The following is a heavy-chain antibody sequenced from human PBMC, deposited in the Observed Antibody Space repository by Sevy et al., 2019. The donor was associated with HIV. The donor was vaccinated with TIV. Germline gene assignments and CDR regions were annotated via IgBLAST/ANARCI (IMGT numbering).Heavy chain of an antibody. Sequence: GGSLRLSCAASGFTFSDYYMSWIRQAPGKGLEWVSYISSSSSYTNYADSVKGRFTISRDNAKNSLYLQMNSLRAEDTAVYYCASPSWLAARPRFWPDDAFDIWGQGTMVTVSS. D-gene: IGHD6-6*01. CDR1: GFTFSDYY. CDR3: ASPSWLAARPRFWPDDAFDI. CDR2: ISSSSSYT. V-gene: IGHV3-11*06. J-gene: IGHJ3*02.